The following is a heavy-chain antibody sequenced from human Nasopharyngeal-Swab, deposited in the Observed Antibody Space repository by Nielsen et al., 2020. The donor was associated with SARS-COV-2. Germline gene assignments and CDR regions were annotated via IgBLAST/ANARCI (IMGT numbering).Heavy chain of an antibody. CDR3: ARDVLSDDCYYGSGYMNAFDI. CDR1: GFTFSSYS. Sequence: LKISCAASGFTFSSYSMNWVRPAPGKGLEWVSSIGNSSSYIYYADSVKGRFTISRDNAKNSLYLHINSLRAEDTAVYYCARDVLSDDCYYGSGYMNAFDIWGQGTMVTVSS. CDR2: IGNSSSYI. V-gene: IGHV3-21*01. D-gene: IGHD3-22*01. J-gene: IGHJ3*02.